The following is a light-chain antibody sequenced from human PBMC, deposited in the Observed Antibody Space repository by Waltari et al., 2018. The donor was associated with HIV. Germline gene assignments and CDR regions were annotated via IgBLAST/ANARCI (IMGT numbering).Light chain of an antibody. CDR2: WAS. V-gene: IGKV4-1*01. CDR1: QSVLYSSNNKNY. CDR3: QQYYSTPLT. Sequence: DIVMTQSPDSLVVSLGERATINCKSSQSVLYSSNNKNYLAVYQQKLGQPPKLLIYWASTRESGVPDRFSGSGSGTDFTLTISSLQAEDVAVYYCQQYYSTPLTFGQGTKVEIK. J-gene: IGKJ1*01.